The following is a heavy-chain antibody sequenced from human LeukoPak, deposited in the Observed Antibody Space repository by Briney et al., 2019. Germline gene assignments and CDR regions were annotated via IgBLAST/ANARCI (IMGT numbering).Heavy chain of an antibody. CDR2: FSGSGGST. Sequence: GGSLRLSCAASGFTFSSYAMSWVRQAPGKGLEWVSAFSGSGGSTYYADSVKGRFTISRDNSKNTLYLQMNSLRAEDTAVYYCAKDRGQLRYFDWPFGGFDYWGQGTLVTVSS. J-gene: IGHJ4*02. CDR3: AKDRGQLRYFDWPFGGFDY. V-gene: IGHV3-23*01. CDR1: GFTFSSYA. D-gene: IGHD3-9*01.